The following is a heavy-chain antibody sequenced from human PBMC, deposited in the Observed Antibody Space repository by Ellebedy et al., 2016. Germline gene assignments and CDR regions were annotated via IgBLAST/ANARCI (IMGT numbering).Heavy chain of an antibody. Sequence: SETLSLTCTVSGGSISSGGYYWSWIRQHPGTGLEWIGYIYYSGSTYYNPSLKSRVTISVDTSKNQFSLKLSSVTAADTAAYYCARGSSGKGVGYWGQGTLVTVSS. V-gene: IGHV4-31*03. J-gene: IGHJ4*02. D-gene: IGHD6-19*01. CDR3: ARGSSGKGVGY. CDR2: IYYSGST. CDR1: GGSISSGGYY.